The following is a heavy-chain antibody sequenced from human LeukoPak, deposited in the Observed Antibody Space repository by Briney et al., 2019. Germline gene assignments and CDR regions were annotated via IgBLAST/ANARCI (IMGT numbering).Heavy chain of an antibody. Sequence: ASVKLSCKASGYTFTSYYMHSARQAPGQGLERMGRINPRVCSTSYAPKFQGRVNMTRDMSTSTVYMELSSLRSEDMAVYYCARVGEDGFEFWGQGTLVSV. CDR1: GYTFTSYY. CDR2: INPRVCST. V-gene: IGHV1-46*01. J-gene: IGHJ4*02. CDR3: ARVGEDGFEF.